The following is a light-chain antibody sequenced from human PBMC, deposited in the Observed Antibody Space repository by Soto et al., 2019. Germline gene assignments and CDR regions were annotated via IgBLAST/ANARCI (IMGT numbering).Light chain of an antibody. Sequence: QSVLTQPPSVSGSPGQSVAISCTGTSSDVGSYNRVSWYQQPPGAAPKLMIYEVSNRPSGVPDRFSGSKSGNTASLTISGLQAEDETDSSCNSYTSSSTYVFRTGTKVPVL. CDR2: EVS. CDR3: NSYTSSSTYV. CDR1: SSDVGSYNR. J-gene: IGLJ1*01. V-gene: IGLV2-18*02.